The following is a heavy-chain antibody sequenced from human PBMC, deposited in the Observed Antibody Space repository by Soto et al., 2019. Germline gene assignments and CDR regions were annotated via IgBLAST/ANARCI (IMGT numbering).Heavy chain of an antibody. CDR3: ARDLVCSSTSCSLLSRGDYYYYGMDV. CDR1: GYTFTSYG. D-gene: IGHD2-2*01. J-gene: IGHJ6*02. Sequence: ASVKVSFKASGYTFTSYGISWVRQAPGQGLEWMGCIMAYNGNTNCAQKLQGRVTMTTDTSPSTAYMELRSLRSDDMAVYYCARDLVCSSTSCSLLSRGDYYYYGMDVWGQGTTVTSP. CDR2: IMAYNGNT. V-gene: IGHV1-18*03.